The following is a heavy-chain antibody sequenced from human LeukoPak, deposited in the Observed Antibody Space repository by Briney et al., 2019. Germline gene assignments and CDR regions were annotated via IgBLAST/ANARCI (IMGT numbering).Heavy chain of an antibody. Sequence: PGGSLRLSCVASGYPFSGSDIHWVRQAPGKGLEWVAFVSHEGSSKFYAESVKGRFGISRDNSKSTTYLQMNGLRADDTAVYYCAKTTGGWPRFFDHWGQGTLVAVSS. V-gene: IGHV3-30*18. CDR3: AKTTGGWPRFFDH. J-gene: IGHJ4*02. CDR2: VSHEGSSK. D-gene: IGHD6-19*01. CDR1: GYPFSGSD.